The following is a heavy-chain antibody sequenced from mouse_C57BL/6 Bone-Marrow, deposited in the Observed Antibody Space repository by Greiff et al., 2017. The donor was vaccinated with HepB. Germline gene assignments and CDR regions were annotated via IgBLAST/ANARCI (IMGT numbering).Heavy chain of an antibody. Sequence: EVMPVESGGGLVQSGRSLRLSCATSGFTFSDFYMEWVRQAPGKGLEWIAASRNKANDYTTEYSASVKGRFIVSRDTSQSILYLQMNALRAEDTAIYYCSSDAYYKCAMDYWGQGTSVPVSS. D-gene: IGHD2-12*01. CDR3: SSDAYYKCAMDY. CDR1: GFTFSDFY. J-gene: IGHJ4*01. CDR2: SRNKANDYTT. V-gene: IGHV7-1*01.